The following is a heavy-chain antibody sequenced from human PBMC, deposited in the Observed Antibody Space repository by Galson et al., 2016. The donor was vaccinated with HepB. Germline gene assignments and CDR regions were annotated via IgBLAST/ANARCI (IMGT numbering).Heavy chain of an antibody. V-gene: IGHV4-4*02. D-gene: IGHD7-27*01. Sequence: SETLSLTCAVSGGSFSDDTWWTWVRRPPGKGLEWIGEIHHSGSTNYNPSLKSRVTISVDRSKHQFSLKLSSVTAADTALYYCARGGNWVFDDWGQGTLVTVSS. CDR1: GGSFSDDTW. J-gene: IGHJ4*02. CDR2: IHHSGST. CDR3: ARGGNWVFDD.